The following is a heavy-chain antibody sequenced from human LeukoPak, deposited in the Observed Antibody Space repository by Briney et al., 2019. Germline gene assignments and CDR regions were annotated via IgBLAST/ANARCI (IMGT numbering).Heavy chain of an antibody. V-gene: IGHV4-59*01. CDR2: IYYSGST. J-gene: IGHJ4*02. Sequence: PSETLSLTCTVAGGAISRYYWGCVRQPPGDGRGWGGDIYYSGSTNYNPCLQSRVTISVYTSKNQFSLTLSSLTASDADAYYCARTSLVGARTFYFDFWGQGTLVTVSS. CDR1: GGAISRYY. CDR3: ARTSLVGARTFYFDF. D-gene: IGHD1-26*01.